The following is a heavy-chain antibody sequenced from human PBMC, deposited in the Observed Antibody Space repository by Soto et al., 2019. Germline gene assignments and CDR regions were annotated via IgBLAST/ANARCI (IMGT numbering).Heavy chain of an antibody. Sequence: GGSLRLSCAASGFTFSCFLMHWVRQAPGKGLESVALITYDGRNDYYAESVKGRFSISRDNAKNSLYLQMNSLRAEDTAVYYCARVADTAMVFDYWGQGTLVTVSS. D-gene: IGHD5-18*01. CDR1: GFTFSCFL. J-gene: IGHJ4*02. CDR3: ARVADTAMVFDY. CDR2: ITYDGRND. V-gene: IGHV3-30*04.